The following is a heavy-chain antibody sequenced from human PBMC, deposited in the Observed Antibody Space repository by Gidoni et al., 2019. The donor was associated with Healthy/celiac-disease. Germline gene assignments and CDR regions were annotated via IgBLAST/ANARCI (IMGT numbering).Heavy chain of an antibody. CDR2: IYYSGTT. D-gene: IGHD2-21*02. CDR1: GRSVSSGSSY. V-gene: IGHV4-61*01. J-gene: IGHJ3*02. CDR3: ARFDLAYCGGDCYPDAFDI. Sequence: QVQLQASGPGLVKPSGTLPLTCTVSGRSVSSGSSYWSWIRQPPGKGLEGIEHIYYSGTTSHNPSLKSQVTISVDTSKNQFSLKLSSVTAADTAVYYCARFDLAYCGGDCYPDAFDIWGQGTMVTVSS.